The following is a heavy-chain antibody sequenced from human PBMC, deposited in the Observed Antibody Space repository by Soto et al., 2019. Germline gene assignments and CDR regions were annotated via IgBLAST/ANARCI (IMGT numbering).Heavy chain of an antibody. CDR2: IYDNDST. Sequence: QVQLQESGPGVVKPLQTLSLTCTVSGVSISSGGYYWSWIRQHPGKGLEWIGYIYDNDSTYYNPSLKRRVSMSVDTSRNQISLKLSSVTAADTAVYYCARHHIAATDMYFDYWGQGTLVTASA. V-gene: IGHV4-31*03. D-gene: IGHD2-21*01. J-gene: IGHJ4*02. CDR1: GVSISSGGYY. CDR3: ARHHIAATDMYFDY.